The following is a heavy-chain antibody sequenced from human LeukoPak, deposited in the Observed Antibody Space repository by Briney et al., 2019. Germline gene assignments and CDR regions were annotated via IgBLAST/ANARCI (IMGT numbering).Heavy chain of an antibody. CDR2: VYTSGST. V-gene: IGHV4-61*02. J-gene: IGHJ4*02. CDR1: GGSINSGTNY. Sequence: PSQTLSLTCTVSGGSINSGTNYWSWIRQPAGKGLEWIGRVYTSGSTNYIPSLKSRVTISLDTSKNQFSLKLSSVTAADTAVYYCAGGGSSGNFDYWGQGTLVTVSS. D-gene: IGHD6-25*01. CDR3: AGGGSSGNFDY.